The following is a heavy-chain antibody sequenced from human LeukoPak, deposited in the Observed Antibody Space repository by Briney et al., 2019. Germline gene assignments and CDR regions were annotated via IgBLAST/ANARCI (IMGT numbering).Heavy chain of an antibody. CDR2: INHSGST. Sequence: SETLSLTCAVYGGSFGGYYWSWIRQPPGKGLEWIGEINHSGSTNYNPSLKSRVTISLDRSKNQLSLTLNSVTAADTAVYYCARDRYDSSSRDYDAFDIWGQGTMVTVSS. CDR3: ARDRYDSSSRDYDAFDI. CDR1: GGSFGGYY. V-gene: IGHV4-34*01. D-gene: IGHD6-6*01. J-gene: IGHJ3*02.